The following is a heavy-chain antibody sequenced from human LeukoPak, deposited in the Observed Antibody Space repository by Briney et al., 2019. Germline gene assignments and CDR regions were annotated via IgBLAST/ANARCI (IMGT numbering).Heavy chain of an antibody. CDR1: GFTFSNYW. CDR3: ASTETGYYFDY. Sequence: GGSLRLSCAASGFTFSNYWMSWVRQAPGKGLEWVANIKQDGSEKCYVDSVKGRFTISRDNAKNTLYLQMNSLRAEDTAVYYCASTETGYYFDYWGQGILVTVSS. CDR2: IKQDGSEK. J-gene: IGHJ4*02. D-gene: IGHD4-17*01. V-gene: IGHV3-7*01.